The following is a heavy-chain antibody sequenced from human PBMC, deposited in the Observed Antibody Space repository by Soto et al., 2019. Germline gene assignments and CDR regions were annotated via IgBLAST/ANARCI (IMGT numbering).Heavy chain of an antibody. CDR3: TKVFQFYSSGMDV. Sequence: PGGSLRLSCEGSGFTFSKYSMNWVRQAPGKGLEWVSAISDSGASTYYADSVKGRFTISRDNSKNTLYLQMSSLGAEDTAVYYCTKVFQFYSSGMDVWGQGTTVTVSS. J-gene: IGHJ6*02. CDR1: GFTFSKYS. V-gene: IGHV3-23*01. CDR2: ISDSGAST. D-gene: IGHD2-21*01.